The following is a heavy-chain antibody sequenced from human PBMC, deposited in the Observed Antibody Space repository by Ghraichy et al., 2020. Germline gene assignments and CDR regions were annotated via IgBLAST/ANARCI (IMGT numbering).Heavy chain of an antibody. V-gene: IGHV1-24*01. D-gene: IGHD3-16*02. J-gene: IGHJ4*02. CDR1: GYTLTELS. CDR2: FDPEDGET. Sequence: ASVKVSCKVSGYTLTELSMHWVRQAPGKGLEWMGDFDPEDGETIYAQKFQGRVTMTEDTSTDTAYMELSSLRSEDTAVYYCATGRTYYDYVWGSYRYDDYWGQGTLVTVSS. CDR3: ATGRTYYDYVWGSYRYDDY.